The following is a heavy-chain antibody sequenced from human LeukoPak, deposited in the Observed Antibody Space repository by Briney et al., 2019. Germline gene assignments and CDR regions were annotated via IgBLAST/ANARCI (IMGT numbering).Heavy chain of an antibody. CDR2: IYYSGST. CDR3: ARDKRRNGNLPFDP. V-gene: IGHV4-30-4*08. Sequence: PSETLSLTCSVSGGSISSRDYYWSWIRQPPGKGLEWIGYIYYSGSTSYNPSLKSRVTISVDTSKNQFSLRLSSVTAADTAVYYCARDKRRNGNLPFDPWGQGTLVTVSS. D-gene: IGHD1-14*01. J-gene: IGHJ5*02. CDR1: GGSISSRDYY.